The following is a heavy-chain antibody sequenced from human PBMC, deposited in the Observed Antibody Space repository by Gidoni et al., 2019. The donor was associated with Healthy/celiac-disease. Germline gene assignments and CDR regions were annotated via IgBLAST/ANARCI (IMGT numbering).Heavy chain of an antibody. CDR2: ISSSSSYI. D-gene: IGHD5-18*01. Sequence: EVQLVESGGGLVEPGGPLRRSCAASGFTSSSYSMNWVRQAPGKGLEGVSSISSSSSYIYYADSVKSRFNISRDNAKNSLYLQMNSLRAEDTAVYYCARAGEAAMVLFDYWGQGTLVTVSS. V-gene: IGHV3-21*01. CDR1: GFTSSSYS. J-gene: IGHJ4*02. CDR3: ARAGEAAMVLFDY.